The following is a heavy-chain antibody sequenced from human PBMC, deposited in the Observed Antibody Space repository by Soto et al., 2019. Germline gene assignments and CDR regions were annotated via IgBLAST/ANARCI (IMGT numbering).Heavy chain of an antibody. J-gene: IGHJ3*02. Sequence: PGGSLRLSCAASGFVFSSYAMSWVRQAPGKGLEWVSAISGSGTTAYYADYVKGRFIFSRDNPKNTMYLQMNSLRAEDTAVYFCAKTTDGWFSAFEIWGQGTVVTVSS. CDR3: AKTTDGWFSAFEI. V-gene: IGHV3-23*01. CDR1: GFVFSSYA. CDR2: ISGSGTTA. D-gene: IGHD6-19*01.